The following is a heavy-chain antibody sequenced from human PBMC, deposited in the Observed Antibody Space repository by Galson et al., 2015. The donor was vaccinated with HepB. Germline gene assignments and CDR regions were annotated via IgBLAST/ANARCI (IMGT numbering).Heavy chain of an antibody. CDR3: ATVPLLYSSSWYGGY. CDR1: GYTLTELS. CDR2: FDPEDGET. V-gene: IGHV1-24*01. D-gene: IGHD6-13*01. J-gene: IGHJ4*02. Sequence: SVKVSCKVSGYTLTELSMHWVRQAPGKGLEWMGGFDPEDGETIYAQKFQGRVTMTEDTSTDTAYMELSSLRSEDTAVYYCATVPLLYSSSWYGGYWGQGTLVTVSS.